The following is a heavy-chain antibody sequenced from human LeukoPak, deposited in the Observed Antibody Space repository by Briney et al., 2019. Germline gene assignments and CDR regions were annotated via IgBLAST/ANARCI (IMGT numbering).Heavy chain of an antibody. CDR1: GYTFTSYY. CDR3: ARGLQGFRYTPYCYYGMDV. CDR2: INPSGGST. J-gene: IGHJ6*02. Sequence: ASVKVSCKASGYTFTSYYMHWVRQAPGQGLEWMGIINPSGGSTSYAQKFQGRVTMTRDTSTSTVYMELSSLRSEDTAVYYCARGLQGFRYTPYCYYGMDVWGQGTTVTVSS. V-gene: IGHV1-46*01. D-gene: IGHD4-11*01.